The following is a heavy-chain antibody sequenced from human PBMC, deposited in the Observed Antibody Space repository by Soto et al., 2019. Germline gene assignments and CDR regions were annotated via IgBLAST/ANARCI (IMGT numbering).Heavy chain of an antibody. CDR1: GYTFTGHY. V-gene: IGHV1-2*02. Sequence: GASVKVACKASGYTFTGHYMHWVRQAPGQGLEWMGWINPNSGATNYAQKFQGRVTMTRNTSISTAYMELSSLRSEDTAVYYCARVRGRYDSSGYYWIWGQGSLVTVSS. CDR2: INPNSGAT. J-gene: IGHJ4*02. CDR3: ARVRGRYDSSGYYWI. D-gene: IGHD3-22*01.